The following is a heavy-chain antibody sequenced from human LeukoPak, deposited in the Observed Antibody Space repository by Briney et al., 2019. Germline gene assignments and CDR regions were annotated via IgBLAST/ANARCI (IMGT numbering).Heavy chain of an antibody. J-gene: IGHJ4*02. D-gene: IGHD5-12*01. Sequence: GRSLRLSCAASGFTFSSYGMHWVRQAPGKGLEWVAVISYDGSNKYYADSVKGRFTISRDNSRNTLYLQMNSLRAEDTAVFYCARDRGYSGYDAIDYWGQGTLVTVSS. CDR2: ISYDGSNK. CDR1: GFTFSSYG. CDR3: ARDRGYSGYDAIDY. V-gene: IGHV3-30*06.